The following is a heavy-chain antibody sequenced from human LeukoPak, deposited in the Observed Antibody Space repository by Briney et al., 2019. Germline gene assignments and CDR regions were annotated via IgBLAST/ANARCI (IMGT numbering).Heavy chain of an antibody. CDR2: INPNSGGT. J-gene: IGHJ4*02. CDR1: GYTFTGYY. D-gene: IGHD2-2*01. CDR3: ARGYCSSTSCYPIPYFDY. Sequence: ASVKVSCKASGYTFTGYYMHWVRQAPGQGLEWMGWINPNSGGTNYAQKFQGRVTMTRDTSISTAYMELSRLRSDDTAVYYCARGYCSSTSCYPIPYFDYWGQGTLVTVSS. V-gene: IGHV1-2*02.